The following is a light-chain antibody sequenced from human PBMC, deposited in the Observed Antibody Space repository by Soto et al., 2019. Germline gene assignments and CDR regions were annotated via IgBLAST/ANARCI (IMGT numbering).Light chain of an antibody. J-gene: IGKJ1*01. CDR3: QQGFSAPPWT. CDR2: DAS. Sequence: DIPMTQSPSSLCASVGDRVTITCRSSQSINNYLNWYQQRPGKAPKVIIYDASSLQSGVPSRFSGSGSGTDFTLTISNLQPEDFATYYCQQGFSAPPWTFGQGTKVEI. V-gene: IGKV1-39*01. CDR1: QSINNY.